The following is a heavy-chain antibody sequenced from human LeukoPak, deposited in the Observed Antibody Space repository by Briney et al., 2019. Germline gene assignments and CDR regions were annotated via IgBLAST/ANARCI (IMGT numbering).Heavy chain of an antibody. V-gene: IGHV1-18*01. D-gene: IGHD3-10*01. CDR3: ARVKGRYYGSGSPPCYFDY. CDR1: GYTFTSYD. CDR2: ISASNGNT. Sequence: GASVKVSCKASGYTFTSYDISWVRQAPGQGLEWMGWISASNGNTNYAQILQGRVTLTTDTSTSTAYMELRSLTSDDTAVYYCARVKGRYYGSGSPPCYFDYWGQGTLVTVSS. J-gene: IGHJ4*02.